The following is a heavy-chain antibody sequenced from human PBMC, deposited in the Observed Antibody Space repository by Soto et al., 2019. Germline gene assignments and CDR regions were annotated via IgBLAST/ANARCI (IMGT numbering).Heavy chain of an antibody. Sequence: PGGSLRLSCAGYGFSFSSYSMHWVRQAPGKGLERVSFISSGSSPIYYADSVKGRFTISRDNARNSLYLQMNSLRDEDTAVFYCVRVFPSSGYSYEYRAFEIWGQGTMVTVSS. CDR3: VRVFPSSGYSYEYRAFEI. V-gene: IGHV3-48*02. CDR1: GFSFSSYS. CDR2: ISSGSSPI. J-gene: IGHJ3*02. D-gene: IGHD5-18*01.